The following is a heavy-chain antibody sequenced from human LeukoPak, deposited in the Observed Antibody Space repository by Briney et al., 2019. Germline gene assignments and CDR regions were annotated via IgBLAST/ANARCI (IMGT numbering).Heavy chain of an antibody. Sequence: SETLSLTCTVSGGSISSYYWSWIRQPPGKGLEWIGYIYYSGSTNYNPSLKSRVTISVDTSKNQFSLKLSSVTAADTAVYYCARLLLWFGFVDYWGQGTLVTVSS. V-gene: IGHV4-59*08. J-gene: IGHJ4*02. D-gene: IGHD3-10*01. CDR2: IYYSGST. CDR3: ARLLLWFGFVDY. CDR1: GGSISSYY.